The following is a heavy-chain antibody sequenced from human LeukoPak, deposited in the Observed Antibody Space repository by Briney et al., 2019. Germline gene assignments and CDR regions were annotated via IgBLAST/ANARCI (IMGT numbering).Heavy chain of an antibody. CDR3: ARDSQFGTEPKYYYYYMDV. CDR2: IIPIFGTA. Sequence: ASVKVSCKASGGTFSSYAISWVRQAPGQGLEWMGGIIPIFGTANYAQKFQGRVTITTDESTSTAYMELSSLRSEDTAVYYCARDSQFGTEPKYYYYYMDVWGKGTTVTVSS. CDR1: GGTFSSYA. V-gene: IGHV1-69*05. J-gene: IGHJ6*03. D-gene: IGHD3-10*01.